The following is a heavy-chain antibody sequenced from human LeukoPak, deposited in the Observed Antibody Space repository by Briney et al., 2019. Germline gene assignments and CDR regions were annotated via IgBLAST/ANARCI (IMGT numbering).Heavy chain of an antibody. D-gene: IGHD3-10*01. CDR2: ISGSGGST. J-gene: IGHJ5*02. Sequence: GGSLRLSCAASGFTFSSYAMSWVRQAPGKGLEWVSAISGSGGSTYYADSVKGRFTISRDNSKNTLYLQMNSRRAEDTAVYYCAKDSYYYGSGSYSPWGQGTLVTVSS. CDR3: AKDSYYYGSGSYSP. CDR1: GFTFSSYA. V-gene: IGHV3-23*01.